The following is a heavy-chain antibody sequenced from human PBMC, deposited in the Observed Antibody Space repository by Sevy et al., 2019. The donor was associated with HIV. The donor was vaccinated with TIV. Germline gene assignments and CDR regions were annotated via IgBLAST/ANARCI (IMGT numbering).Heavy chain of an antibody. V-gene: IGHV3-23*01. J-gene: IGHJ5*02. CDR2: ISSSGGST. D-gene: IGHD3-10*01. Sequence: GGSLRLSCAASGFTFISYTISWVRQAPGKGLEWVSAISSSGGSTYYADSVKGRFSISRDNSNKRGYLQMSSLRGEDTAVYYCAKEDLRGFDPWGQGTLVTVSS. CDR3: AKEDLRGFDP. CDR1: GFTFISYT.